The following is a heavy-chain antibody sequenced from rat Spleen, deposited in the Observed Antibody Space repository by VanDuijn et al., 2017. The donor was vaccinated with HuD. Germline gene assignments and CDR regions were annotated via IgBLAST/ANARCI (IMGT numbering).Heavy chain of an antibody. J-gene: IGHJ3*01. Sequence: EVQLVESGGGLVQPGRSMKLSCAASGFTFSNYDMAWVRQAPTKGLEWVASISYDGSSTYYRDSVKGRFTISRDNAKSTLYLQMDSLRSEDTATYYCTTAYSRPNCFAYWGQGTLVTVSS. CDR3: TTAYSRPNCFAY. CDR1: GFTFSNYD. D-gene: IGHD1-2*01. V-gene: IGHV5-20*01. CDR2: ISYDGSST.